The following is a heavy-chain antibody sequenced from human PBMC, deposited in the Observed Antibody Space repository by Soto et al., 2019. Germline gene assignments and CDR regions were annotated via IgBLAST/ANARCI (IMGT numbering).Heavy chain of an antibody. CDR1: GYTFTSYY. J-gene: IGHJ4*02. Sequence: GALVKVSCKASGYTFTSYYMHWVRQAPGQGLEWMGIINPSGGSTSYAQKFQGRVTMTRDTSTSTVYMELSSLRSEDTAVYYCARASDYVWGSYRPTQYYFDYWGQGTLVTVSS. CDR2: INPSGGST. CDR3: ARASDYVWGSYRPTQYYFDY. D-gene: IGHD3-16*02. V-gene: IGHV1-46*01.